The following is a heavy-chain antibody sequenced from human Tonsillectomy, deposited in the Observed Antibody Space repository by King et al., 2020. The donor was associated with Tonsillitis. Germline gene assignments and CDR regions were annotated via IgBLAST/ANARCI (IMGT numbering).Heavy chain of an antibody. Sequence: VQLQQWGAGLLKPSETLSLTCAVYGGSFSGYYWSWIRQPPGKGLEWIGEINHSGSTNYSPSLKSRVTISVDTSKNQFSLNLSSVTAADTAVYYCARGGRYFDWLSPNYFDYWGQGTLVTVSS. J-gene: IGHJ4*02. V-gene: IGHV4-34*01. CDR2: INHSGST. CDR1: GGSFSGYY. D-gene: IGHD3-9*01. CDR3: ARGGRYFDWLSPNYFDY.